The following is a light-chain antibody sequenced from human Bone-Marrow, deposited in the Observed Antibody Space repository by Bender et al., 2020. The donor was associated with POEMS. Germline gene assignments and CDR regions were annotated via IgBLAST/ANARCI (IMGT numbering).Light chain of an antibody. CDR3: YSYGGVYTNDVL. V-gene: IGLV2-8*01. Sequence: QSALTQPPSASGSPGQSVTISCTGTSSDIGQYNYVSWYQQHPGKAPKLMIFEVFKRPSGVPDRFSGSKSGNTASLTVSGLQAEDEADYFCYSYGGVYTNDVLFGGGTKLTVL. CDR2: EVF. J-gene: IGLJ3*02. CDR1: SSDIGQYNY.